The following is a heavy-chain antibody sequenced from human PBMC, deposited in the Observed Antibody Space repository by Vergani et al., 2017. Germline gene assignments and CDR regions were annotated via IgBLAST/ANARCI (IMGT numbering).Heavy chain of an antibody. J-gene: IGHJ6*02. CDR3: ARGLQRILSYYGMDV. CDR1: GYTFTSYG. CDR2: IIPILGIA. Sequence: QVQLVQSGAEVKKPGASVKVSCKASGYTFTSYGISWVRQAPGQGLEWMGRIIPILGIANYAQKFQGRVTITADKSTSTAYMELSSLRSEDTAVYYCARGLQRILSYYGMDVWGQGTTVTVSS. V-gene: IGHV1-69*04. D-gene: IGHD4-11*01.